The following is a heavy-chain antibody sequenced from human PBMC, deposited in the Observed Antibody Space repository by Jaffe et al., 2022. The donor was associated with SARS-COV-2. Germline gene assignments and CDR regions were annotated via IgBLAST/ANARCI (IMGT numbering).Heavy chain of an antibody. D-gene: IGHD2-8*01. CDR2: IYSGGST. J-gene: IGHJ6*02. Sequence: EVQLVESGGGLIQPGGSLRLSCAASGFTVSSNYMSWVRQAPGKGLEWVSVIYSGGSTYYADSVKGRFTISRDNSKNTLYLQMNSLRAEDTAVYYCARDDSYCTNGVCDYYYGMDVWGQGTTVTVSS. CDR1: GFTVSSNY. V-gene: IGHV3-53*01. CDR3: ARDDSYCTNGVCDYYYGMDV.